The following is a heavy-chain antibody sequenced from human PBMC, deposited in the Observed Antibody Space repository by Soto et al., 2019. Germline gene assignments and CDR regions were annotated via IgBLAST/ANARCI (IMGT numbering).Heavy chain of an antibody. Sequence: QVQLVESGGGVVQPGRSLSLSCAASGFTFSSYGIHWVRQAPGKGLEWVAVIWYDGSNKYYADSVKGRFTISRDNSKNTLYLQMNSLRADDTAVYYCARELLVQGMKYHGMDVWGQGTTVTVSS. V-gene: IGHV3-33*01. D-gene: IGHD3-10*01. CDR3: ARELLVQGMKYHGMDV. CDR1: GFTFSSYG. J-gene: IGHJ6*02. CDR2: IWYDGSNK.